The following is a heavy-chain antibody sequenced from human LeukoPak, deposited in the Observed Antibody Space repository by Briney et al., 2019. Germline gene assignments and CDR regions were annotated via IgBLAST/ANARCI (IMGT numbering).Heavy chain of an antibody. V-gene: IGHV3-21*04. J-gene: IGHJ4*02. CDR3: AKAPVTSCRGAFCYPFDS. CDR2: INSGNTYI. Sequence: PGGSLRLSCAASGFTFSSYTMNWVRQAPGKGLEWVSWINSGNTYIHYAASVRGRFTISRDTSRSTLYLQMNSLRAEDTAVYYCAKAPVTSCRGAFCYPFDSWGQGTLVTVSS. D-gene: IGHD2-15*01. CDR1: GFTFSSYT.